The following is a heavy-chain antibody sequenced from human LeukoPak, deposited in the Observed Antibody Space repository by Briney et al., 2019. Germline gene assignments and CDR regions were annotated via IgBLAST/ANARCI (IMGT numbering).Heavy chain of an antibody. CDR2: IYPGDSDT. CDR1: GYSFTSYW. J-gene: IGHJ4*02. Sequence: GESLKISCKGSGYSFTSYWIGWVRQMPGKGLEWMGIIYPGDSDTRYSPSFQGQVTISADTSISNAYLQWSSLKASDTAMYYCARPNDFWSGYYHYWGQGTLVTVSS. CDR3: ARPNDFWSGYYHY. D-gene: IGHD3-3*01. V-gene: IGHV5-51*01.